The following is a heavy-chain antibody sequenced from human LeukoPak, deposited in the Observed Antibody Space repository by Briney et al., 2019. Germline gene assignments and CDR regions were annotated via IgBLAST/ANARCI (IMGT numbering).Heavy chain of an antibody. CDR3: ARDPRVGLWFGELSHFDY. CDR1: GFTFSSYS. CDR2: ISSSSSNI. D-gene: IGHD3-10*01. J-gene: IGHJ4*02. V-gene: IGHV3-21*01. Sequence: GGSLRLSCAASGFTFSSYSMNWVRQAPGKGLEWVSSISSSSSNIYYADSVKGRFTISRDNAKNSLYLQMNSLRAEDTAVYYCARDPRVGLWFGELSHFDYWGQGTLVTVSS.